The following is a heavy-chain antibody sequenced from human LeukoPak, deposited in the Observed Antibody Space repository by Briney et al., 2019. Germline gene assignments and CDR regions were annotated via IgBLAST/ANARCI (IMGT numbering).Heavy chain of an antibody. Sequence: PGGSLRLSCAASGFTFDDYAMHWVRQAPGKGLEWVSGISWNSGSIGYADSVKGRFTISRDNAKNSLYLQMNSLRAEDTALYYCAKERQVGATYYFDYWGQGTLVTASS. V-gene: IGHV3-9*01. CDR3: AKERQVGATYYFDY. J-gene: IGHJ4*02. CDR2: ISWNSGSI. D-gene: IGHD1-26*01. CDR1: GFTFDDYA.